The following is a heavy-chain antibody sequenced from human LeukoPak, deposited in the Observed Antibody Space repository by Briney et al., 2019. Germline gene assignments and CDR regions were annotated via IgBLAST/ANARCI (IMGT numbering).Heavy chain of an antibody. CDR2: IYPGDSDT. CDR1: GYSFTYNW. CDR3: ARRNRYSSGWFYFDS. Sequence: GESLKISCKGPGYSFTYNWIGWVRQMPGKGLEWMGIIYPGDSDTKYGPSFQGQVTISADKSINTAYLQWSSLKASDTAIYYCARRNRYSSGWFYFDSWGQGTLVTVSS. J-gene: IGHJ4*02. D-gene: IGHD6-19*01. V-gene: IGHV5-51*01.